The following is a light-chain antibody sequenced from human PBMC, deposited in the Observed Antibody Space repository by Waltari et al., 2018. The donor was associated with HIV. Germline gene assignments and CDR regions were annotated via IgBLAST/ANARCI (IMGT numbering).Light chain of an antibody. J-gene: IGKJ5*01. CDR1: QSVSSSY. V-gene: IGKV3-20*01. CDR2: GAS. CDR3: QQYGSSPIT. Sequence: DIVLTQSPGTLSLSPGERATLSCRASQSVSSSYLAWYQQKPGQAPRPLTDGASSRATGIPDRFSGSGSGTDFTLTISRLEPEDFAVYYCQQYGSSPITFGQGTRLEIK.